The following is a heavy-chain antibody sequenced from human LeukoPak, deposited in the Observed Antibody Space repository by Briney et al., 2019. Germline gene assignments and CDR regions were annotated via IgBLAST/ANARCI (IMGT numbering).Heavy chain of an antibody. V-gene: IGHV4-39*07. J-gene: IGHJ4*02. CDR1: GGSISSSGYY. D-gene: IGHD1-26*01. CDR2: IYYSGST. Sequence: TSETLSLTCTVSGGSISSSGYYWGWIRQPPGKGLEWIGSIYYSGSTYYNPSLKSRVTISVDTSKNQFSLKLSSVTAADTAVYYCARYSGSYPDYWGQGTLVTVSS. CDR3: ARYSGSYPDY.